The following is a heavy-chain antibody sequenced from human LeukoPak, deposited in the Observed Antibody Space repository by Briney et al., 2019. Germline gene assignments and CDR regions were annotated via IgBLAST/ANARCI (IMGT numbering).Heavy chain of an antibody. CDR2: INTSGST. J-gene: IGHJ4*02. V-gene: IGHV4-61*02. CDR1: GGSISSGSYF. D-gene: IGHD6-13*01. CDR3: AREGYTSSWYSGYYYFDY. Sequence: PSETLSLTCTVSGGSISSGSYFWTWIRQPAGKRLEWIGRINTSGSTNYNPSPKSRVTISVDTSKNQFSLKLSSVTAADTAVFFCAREGYTSSWYSGYYYFDYWGQGTLVTVSS.